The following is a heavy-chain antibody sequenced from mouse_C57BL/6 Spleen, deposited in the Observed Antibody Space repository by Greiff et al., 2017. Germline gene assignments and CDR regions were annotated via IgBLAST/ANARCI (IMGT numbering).Heavy chain of an antibody. CDR1: GYTFTSYW. D-gene: IGHD2-1*01. J-gene: IGHJ4*01. CDR3: AKFYYGPDYYAMDY. Sequence: QVQLQQSGAELAKPGASVKLSCKASGYTFTSYWMHWVKQRPGQGLEWIGYINSSSGYTKYNQKFKDKATLTADKSSSTAYMQLSSLTYEDSAVYYCAKFYYGPDYYAMDYWGQGTSVTVSS. CDR2: INSSSGYT. V-gene: IGHV1-7*01.